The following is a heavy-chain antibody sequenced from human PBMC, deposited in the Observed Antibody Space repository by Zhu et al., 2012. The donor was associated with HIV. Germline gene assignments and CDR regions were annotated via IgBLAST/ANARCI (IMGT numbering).Heavy chain of an antibody. D-gene: IGHD4-17*01. Sequence: QVQLQESGPGLVKPSETLSLTCTVSGGSISSYYWSWIRQPPGKGLEWIGYIYTSGSTNYNPSLKSRVTISVDTSKNQFSLKLSSVTAADTAVYYCARGPPTVTRYRAEYFQHWGQGTLVTVSS. J-gene: IGHJ1*01. CDR2: IYTSGST. V-gene: IGHV4-4*09. CDR3: ARGPPTVTRYRAEYFQH. CDR1: GGSISSYY.